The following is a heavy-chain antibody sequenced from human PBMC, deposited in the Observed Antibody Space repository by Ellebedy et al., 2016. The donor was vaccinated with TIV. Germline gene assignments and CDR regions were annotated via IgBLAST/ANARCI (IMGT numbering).Heavy chain of an antibody. CDR2: IWYDGNNK. V-gene: IGHV3-33*01. D-gene: IGHD5-24*01. CDR3: VRDMRDYYYYGMDV. J-gene: IGHJ6*02. Sequence: GGSLRLSCAASGFTFSSYGMHWVRQAPGKGLEWVAVIWYDGNNKYYADSVKGRFTISRDNSKNTLYLQMNSLRAEDTAVYYCVRDMRDYYYYGMDVWGQGTTVTVSS. CDR1: GFTFSSYG.